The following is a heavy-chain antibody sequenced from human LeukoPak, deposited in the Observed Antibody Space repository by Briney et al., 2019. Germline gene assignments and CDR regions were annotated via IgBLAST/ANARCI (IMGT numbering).Heavy chain of an antibody. Sequence: PGGSLRLSCAASGFTFSRSAMNWVRQAPGKGLEWVPYFSASGGNTYYADSVKGRFTISRDNSKNTLCVQMYSRRAEETTVYYCAKAKYSGSYYFDTSGQGTLGTVSS. CDR3: AKAKYSGSYYFDT. CDR2: FSASGGNT. D-gene: IGHD1-26*01. V-gene: IGHV3-23*01. J-gene: IGHJ5*02. CDR1: GFTFSRSA.